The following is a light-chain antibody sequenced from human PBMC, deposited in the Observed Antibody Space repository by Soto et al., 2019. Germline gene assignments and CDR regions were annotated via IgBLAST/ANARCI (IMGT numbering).Light chain of an antibody. CDR1: QDISDF. CDR2: DTS. CDR3: QQYDDLPIT. J-gene: IGKJ5*01. V-gene: IGKV1-33*01. Sequence: DIPITPSPSPLFASVGDRVTITCQASQDISDFLNWYQQKPGKAPKVLIYDTSKLETGVPSRFSGSGSGTHFSLTISSLQSEDSATYYCQQYDDLPITFGQGTRLEIK.